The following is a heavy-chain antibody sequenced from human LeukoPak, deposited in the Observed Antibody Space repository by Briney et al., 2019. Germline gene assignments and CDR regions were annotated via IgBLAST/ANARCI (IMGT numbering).Heavy chain of an antibody. V-gene: IGHV3-74*01. D-gene: IGHD3-22*01. Sequence: GSLRLSCAASGFTFSSYWMHWVRQAPGKGLVWVSRIKSAGSTRYADSVKGRFTISRDNAKDTVSLQMTCLRAADTGVYYCARAPSEIGGYYPEYFRHWGQGTLVIVSS. CDR1: GFTFSSYW. CDR3: ARAPSEIGGYYPEYFRH. J-gene: IGHJ1*01. CDR2: IKSAGST.